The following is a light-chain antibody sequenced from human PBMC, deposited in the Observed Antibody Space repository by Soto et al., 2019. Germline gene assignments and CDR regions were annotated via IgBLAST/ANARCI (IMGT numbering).Light chain of an antibody. J-gene: IGKJ5*01. Sequence: EIVLTQSPATLSLSPGERATLSCRASQSVSSYLAWYQQKPGQAPRLLIYDASNRATGIPARFSGSGSGTEFTLTISSLEAEDFAVYYCHQRTNWPPAFGQGTRLEIK. CDR1: QSVSSY. CDR3: HQRTNWPPA. V-gene: IGKV3-11*01. CDR2: DAS.